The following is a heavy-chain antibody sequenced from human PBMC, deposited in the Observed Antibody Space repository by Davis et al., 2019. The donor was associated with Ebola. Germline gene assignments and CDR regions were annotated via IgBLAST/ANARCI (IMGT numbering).Heavy chain of an antibody. CDR1: GFTFSSYA. Sequence: GGSLRLSCAASGFTFSSYAMHWVRQAPGKGLEWVAVISYDGSNKYYADSVKGRFTISRDNAKNSLYLQMNSLRAEDTAVYYCARVGPSYYYDSSGYYSYYYGMDVWGQGTTVTVSS. D-gene: IGHD3-22*01. CDR3: ARVGPSYYYDSSGYYSYYYGMDV. V-gene: IGHV3-30-3*01. J-gene: IGHJ6*02. CDR2: ISYDGSNK.